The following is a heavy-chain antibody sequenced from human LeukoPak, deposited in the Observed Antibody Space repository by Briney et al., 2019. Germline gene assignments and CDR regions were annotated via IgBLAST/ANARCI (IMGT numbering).Heavy chain of an antibody. V-gene: IGHV4-38-2*01. J-gene: IGHJ6*03. D-gene: IGHD3-10*01. CDR3: ARQFDSYFYYYLDV. CDR1: GHPINSAYY. Sequence: PSETLSLTCAVSGHPINSAYYWVWIRQPPGKGLERIGSLYHPDSTYYNPSLESRVTMSVDTSRYQFSLKLSFVTAADTAVYYCARQFDSYFYYYLDVWGTGTTVTVSS. CDR2: LYHPDST.